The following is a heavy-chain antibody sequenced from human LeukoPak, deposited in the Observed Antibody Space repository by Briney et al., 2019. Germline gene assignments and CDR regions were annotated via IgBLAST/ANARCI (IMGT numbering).Heavy chain of an antibody. CDR1: GFTFSRYA. D-gene: IGHD5-18*01. Sequence: GGSLRLSCSASGFTFSRYAMHWVRQAPGKGLEYVSAISSNGGSTYYGDSVKGRFTIPRDNSKNTPYLQMSSLRAEDTAVYYCVKARGIQLWLPGDYWGQGTLVTVSS. CDR3: VKARGIQLWLPGDY. V-gene: IGHV3-64D*09. CDR2: ISSNGGST. J-gene: IGHJ4*02.